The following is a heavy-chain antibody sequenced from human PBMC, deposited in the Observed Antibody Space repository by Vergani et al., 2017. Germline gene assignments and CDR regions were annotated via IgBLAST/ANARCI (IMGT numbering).Heavy chain of an antibody. J-gene: IGHJ4*02. Sequence: EVQLVESGGGLIQPGGSLRLSCAASGFTFSSYAMSWVRQAPGKGLEWVSAISGSGGSTYYADSVKGRFTISRDNSKNTLYLQMNSLRAEDTAVYYCAKASDYYGSGSYFSDYWGQGTLVTVSS. CDR1: GFTFSSYA. CDR3: AKASDYYGSGSYFSDY. D-gene: IGHD3-10*01. V-gene: IGHV3-23*04. CDR2: ISGSGGST.